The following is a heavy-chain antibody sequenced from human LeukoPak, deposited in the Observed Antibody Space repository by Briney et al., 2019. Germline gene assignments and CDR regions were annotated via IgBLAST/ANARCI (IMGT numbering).Heavy chain of an antibody. J-gene: IGHJ4*02. CDR3: TRIPASGTYYGVHDY. Sequence: KPSETLSLTCTVSGGPIISYYWTWIRQPPGKGLEWVGFISYSGSPSYNPSLESRVTISVDTSKNQFSLKLRSVTAADTAVYYCTRIPASGTYYGVHDYWGQGTLVTVS. CDR1: GGPIISYY. CDR2: ISYSGSP. V-gene: IGHV4-59*08. D-gene: IGHD1-26*01.